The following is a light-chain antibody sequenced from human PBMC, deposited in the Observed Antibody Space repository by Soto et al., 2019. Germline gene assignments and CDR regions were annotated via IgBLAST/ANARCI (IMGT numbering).Light chain of an antibody. CDR3: QTYDSSLSAVV. CDR2: DNN. V-gene: IGLV1-40*01. J-gene: IGLJ2*01. CDR1: SSNIGAGYD. Sequence: QSVLTQPPSVSGAPGQRVTISCSGSSSNIGAGYDVHWYQHLPGTAPKLLIYDNNNRPSGVPDRFSGSKSGTSASLAITGRQDEDEADDYCQTYDSSLSAVVFGGGTKLTVL.